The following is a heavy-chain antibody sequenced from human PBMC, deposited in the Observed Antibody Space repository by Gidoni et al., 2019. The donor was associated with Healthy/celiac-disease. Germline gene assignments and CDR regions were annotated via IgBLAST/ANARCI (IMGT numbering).Heavy chain of an antibody. CDR1: VFTFRSYS. CDR2: ISSSSSYI. J-gene: IGHJ4*02. Sequence: EVQLVESGGGLVKPGGSLRLSCAASVFTFRSYSMNWFRQGPGKGMERVSSISSSSSYIYYADSVKGRFTISRDNAKNSLYLQMNSLRAEDTAVYYCARDPRDIAAAGTTSGYWGQGTLVTVSS. CDR3: ARDPRDIAAAGTTSGY. D-gene: IGHD6-13*01. V-gene: IGHV3-21*01.